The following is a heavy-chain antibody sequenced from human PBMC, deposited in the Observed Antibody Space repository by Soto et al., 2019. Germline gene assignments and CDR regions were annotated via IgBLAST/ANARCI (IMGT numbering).Heavy chain of an antibody. Sequence: ASVKVSCKASGYTFTTCGISWVRHAPGQGLEWMGWISAYNGNTNYAQSLQGRVTMTTDTSTSTAYMELGSLRSDDTAVYYCARGPVAGPFDYWGQGTLVTVSS. CDR2: ISAYNGNT. V-gene: IGHV1-18*04. CDR3: ARGPVAGPFDY. D-gene: IGHD6-19*01. CDR1: GYTFTTCG. J-gene: IGHJ4*02.